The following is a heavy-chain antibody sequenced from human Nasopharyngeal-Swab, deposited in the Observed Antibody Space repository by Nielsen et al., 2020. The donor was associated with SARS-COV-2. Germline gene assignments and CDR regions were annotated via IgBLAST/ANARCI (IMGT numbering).Heavy chain of an antibody. J-gene: IGHJ4*02. Sequence: GSPTIPCAASGFNFYNYCLTWVRRAPGKGLEWVSAISGSGGSTYYADPVKGRFTITRDHSKNTLYLQMNSLRAEDTAVYYCAKLHHYYGESDYWGQGTLVTVSS. CDR2: ISGSGGST. CDR3: AKLHHYYGESDY. CDR1: GFNFYNYC. V-gene: IGHV3-23*01. D-gene: IGHD4-17*01.